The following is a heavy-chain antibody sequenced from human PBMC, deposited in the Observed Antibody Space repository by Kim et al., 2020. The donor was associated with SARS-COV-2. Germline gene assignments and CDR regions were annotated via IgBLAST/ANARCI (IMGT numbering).Heavy chain of an antibody. CDR3: ARDANRGYSYGWTYYFYGVDV. Sequence: GGSLRLSCAASGFTFSRYAINWVRQAPGKGLEWVAVISYDGSNKNYADSVKGRFTIARDNSKNTLYLQMNSLRAEDTAVYYCARDANRGYSYGWTYYFYGVDVGGQGTTVTVSS. D-gene: IGHD5-18*01. CDR1: GFTFSRYA. V-gene: IGHV3-30*04. CDR2: ISYDGSNK. J-gene: IGHJ6*02.